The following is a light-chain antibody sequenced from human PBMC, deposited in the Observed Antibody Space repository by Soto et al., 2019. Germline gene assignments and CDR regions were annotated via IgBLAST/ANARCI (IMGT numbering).Light chain of an antibody. J-gene: IGKJ5*01. CDR1: QSVSSSY. Sequence: EIVLTQSPGTLSLSAGERATLSFSSSQSVSSSYLAWYQQKPGQAPRLLIYGASSRATGIPDRFSGSGSGTDFTLTISRLEPEDFAVYYCQQYGSSPPITFGQGTRLEIK. CDR2: GAS. CDR3: QQYGSSPPIT. V-gene: IGKV3-20*01.